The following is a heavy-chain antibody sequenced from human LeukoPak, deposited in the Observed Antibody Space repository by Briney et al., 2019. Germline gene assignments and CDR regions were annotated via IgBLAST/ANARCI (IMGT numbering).Heavy chain of an antibody. J-gene: IGHJ4*02. CDR1: GFTFSSYA. CDR2: ISGSGGTT. CDR3: AKGVHIVVVTAISN. D-gene: IGHD2-21*02. V-gene: IGHV3-23*01. Sequence: GGSLRLSCAASGFTFSSYAMTWVRQAPGKGLEWVSVISGSGGTTYYADPVKGRFTISRDSSKNTLYVQMNSLRAEDTAVYYCAKGVHIVVVTAISNWGQGTLVTVSS.